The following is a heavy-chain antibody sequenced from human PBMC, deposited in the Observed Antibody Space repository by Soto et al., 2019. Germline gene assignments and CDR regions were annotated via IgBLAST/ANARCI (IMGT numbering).Heavy chain of an antibody. V-gene: IGHV4-39*07. CDR1: GGSISSTNHY. CDR2: IYYSGLS. D-gene: IGHD6-13*01. J-gene: IGHJ5*02. CDR3: ARDRIAAAGTFNWFDP. Sequence: SETLSLTCTVSGGSISSTNHYWGWIRQPPGKGLEWIGDIYYSGLSRYNPSLKSRLTISVDTSKNQFSLKLSSVTAADTAVYYCARDRIAAAGTFNWFDPWGQGTLVTVSS.